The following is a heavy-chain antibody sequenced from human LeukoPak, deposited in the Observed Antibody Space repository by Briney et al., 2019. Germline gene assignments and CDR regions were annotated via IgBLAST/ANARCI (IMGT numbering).Heavy chain of an antibody. V-gene: IGHV3-53*01. CDR2: LYSGSST. CDR3: ARVGDHYHWYLDL. CDR1: GFSVSTNY. J-gene: IGHJ2*01. D-gene: IGHD3-10*01. Sequence: GGSLRLSCAASGFSVSTNYMNWVRQAPGKGLEWVSILYSGSSTYYTDSVKGRFTISRDNSRNTFYLHMTNLRAEDTAVYYCARVGDHYHWYLDLWGRGSLLTVSS.